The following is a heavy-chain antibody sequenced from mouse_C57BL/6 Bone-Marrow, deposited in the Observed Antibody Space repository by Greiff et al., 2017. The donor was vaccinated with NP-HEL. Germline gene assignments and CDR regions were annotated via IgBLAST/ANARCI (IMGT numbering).Heavy chain of an antibody. D-gene: IGHD2-3*01. V-gene: IGHV1-19*01. CDR2: INPYNGGT. CDR1: GYTFTDYY. J-gene: IGHJ1*03. Sequence: VQLQQSGPVLVKPGASVKMSCKASGYTFTDYYMNWVKQSHGKSLEWIGVINPYNGGTSYNQKFKGKATLTVDKSSSTAYMELNSLTSEDSAVYYCARRDGRWYFDVWGTGTTVTVSS. CDR3: ARRDGRWYFDV.